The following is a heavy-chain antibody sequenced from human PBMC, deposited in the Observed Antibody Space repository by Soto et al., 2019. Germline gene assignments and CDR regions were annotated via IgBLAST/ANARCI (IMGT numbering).Heavy chain of an antibody. Sequence: ASVKVSCKASGYTFTSYYMHWVRQAPGKGLEWMGIVNPSDGKTIYAQKFQGRVTMTEDTSTDTAYMELSSLRSEDTAVYYCATVPIVATIGGGYYWGQGTLVTVSS. CDR1: GYTFTSYY. CDR3: ATVPIVATIGGGYY. D-gene: IGHD5-12*01. V-gene: IGHV1-46*01. CDR2: VNPSDGKT. J-gene: IGHJ4*02.